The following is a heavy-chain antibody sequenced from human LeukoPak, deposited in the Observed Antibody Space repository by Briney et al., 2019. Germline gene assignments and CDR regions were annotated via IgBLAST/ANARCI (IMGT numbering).Heavy chain of an antibody. D-gene: IGHD5-18*01. J-gene: IGHJ6*03. CDR1: GGSFSGYY. Sequence: PSETLSLTCAVYGGSFSGYYWSWIRQPPGKGLEWIGEINHSGSTNYSPSLKSRVTISVDTSQNQFSLKLSSVTAADTAVFYCARTRGYSYGYYYYMDVWGKGTTVTVSS. CDR3: ARTRGYSYGYYYYMDV. CDR2: INHSGST. V-gene: IGHV4-34*01.